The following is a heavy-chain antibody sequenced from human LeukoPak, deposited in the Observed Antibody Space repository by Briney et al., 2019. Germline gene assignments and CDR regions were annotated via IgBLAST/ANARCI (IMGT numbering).Heavy chain of an antibody. CDR1: GGTFSSYA. CDR3: ARGASIAVATYYFDY. Sequence: ASVKVSCKASGGTFSSYAISWVRQAPGQGLEWMGRIILILGIANYAQKFQGRVTITADKSTSTAYMELSSLRSEDTAVYYCARGASIAVATYYFDYWGQGTLVTVSS. J-gene: IGHJ4*02. V-gene: IGHV1-69*04. CDR2: IILILGIA. D-gene: IGHD6-19*01.